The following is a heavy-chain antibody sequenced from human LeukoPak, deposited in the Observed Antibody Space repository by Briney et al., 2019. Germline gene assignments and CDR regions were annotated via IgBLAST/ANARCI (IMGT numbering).Heavy chain of an antibody. V-gene: IGHV1-69*05. J-gene: IGHJ4*02. D-gene: IGHD2-15*01. CDR3: ARGGLYCSGGGCYSESFDY. CDR1: GGTFSSYA. CDR2: IIPIFGTA. Sequence: GSSVKVSCNASGGTFSSYAISWVRQAPGQGLEWMGRIIPIFGTANYAQKFQGRVTITTDESTSTAYMELSSLRSEDTAVYYCARGGLYCSGGGCYSESFDYWGQGTLVTVSS.